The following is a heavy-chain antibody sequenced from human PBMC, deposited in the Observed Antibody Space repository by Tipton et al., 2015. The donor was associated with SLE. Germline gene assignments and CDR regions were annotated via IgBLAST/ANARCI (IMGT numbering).Heavy chain of an antibody. D-gene: IGHD1-26*01. J-gene: IGHJ4*02. CDR2: IYYSGST. CDR1: GGSISSHY. V-gene: IGHV4-59*11. Sequence: TLSLTCTVSGGSISSHYWSWIRQPPGKGLEWIGYIYYSGSTNYNPSLKSRVTISVDTSKNQFSLKLSSVTAADTAVYYCARALLIYSGSYFDYWGQGTLVTVSA. CDR3: ARALLIYSGSYFDY.